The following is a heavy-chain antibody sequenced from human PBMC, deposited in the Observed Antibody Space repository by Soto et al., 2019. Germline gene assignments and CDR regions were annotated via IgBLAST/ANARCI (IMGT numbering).Heavy chain of an antibody. J-gene: IGHJ4*02. CDR2: IFHDGTA. D-gene: IGHD3-10*01. V-gene: IGHV4-4*01. CDR3: ERLVYDNRLNYMYFDF. CDR1: GVSISSGNW. Sequence: DTLSLTCAVSGVSISSGNWWTWVRQTPQRGLEYIGEIFHDGTANYYPSFERRVAISVDTSKNQFSLKLTSVTAADTAIYFCERLVYDNRLNYMYFDFWGQRALVTVSS.